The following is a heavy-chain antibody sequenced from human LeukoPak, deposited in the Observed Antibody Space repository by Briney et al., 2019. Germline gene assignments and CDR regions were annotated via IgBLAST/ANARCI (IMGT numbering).Heavy chain of an antibody. V-gene: IGHV6-1*01. CDR1: GDSVSSNSAA. CDR3: ARQYSSGWSSYYGLDV. Sequence: SQTLSLTCAISGDSVSSNSAAWNWIRQSPSRGLEWLGRTYYRSKWYNDYAVSVKSRITINPDTPKNQFSLQLNSVTPEDTAVYYCARQYSSGWSSYYGLDVWGQGTTVTVSS. CDR2: TYYRSKWYN. D-gene: IGHD6-19*01. J-gene: IGHJ6*02.